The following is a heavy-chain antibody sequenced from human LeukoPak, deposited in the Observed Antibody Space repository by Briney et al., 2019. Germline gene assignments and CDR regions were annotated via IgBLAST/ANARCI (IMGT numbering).Heavy chain of an antibody. CDR1: GGTFSSYA. D-gene: IGHD5-18*01. CDR3: ARGRIVSGYSYGYFPFDY. Sequence: SVKVSCKASGGTFSSYAISWVRQAPGQGLEWMGGIIPIFGTANYAQKFQGRVTITADESTSTAYMELSSLRSEDTAVYYCARGRIVSGYSYGYFPFDYWGQGTLVTVSS. V-gene: IGHV1-69*01. J-gene: IGHJ4*02. CDR2: IIPIFGTA.